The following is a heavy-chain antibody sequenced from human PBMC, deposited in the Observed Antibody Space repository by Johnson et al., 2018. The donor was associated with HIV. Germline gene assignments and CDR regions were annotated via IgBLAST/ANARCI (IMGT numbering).Heavy chain of an antibody. Sequence: QVQLVESGGGVVQPGRSLRLSCAASGFTFSSYGMHWVRQAPGKGLEWVAFIRYDGSNKYYADSVKGRFTISRDNSKNTLYLQMNSLRAEDTAVYYCARGQGGIQLWFDGFDIWGQGTMVTVSS. D-gene: IGHD5-18*01. J-gene: IGHJ3*02. CDR2: IRYDGSNK. V-gene: IGHV3-33*01. CDR1: GFTFSSYG. CDR3: ARGQGGIQLWFDGFDI.